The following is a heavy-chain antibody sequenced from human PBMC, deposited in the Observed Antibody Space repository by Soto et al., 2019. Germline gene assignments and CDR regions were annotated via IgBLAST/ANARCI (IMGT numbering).Heavy chain of an antibody. CDR2: IYYSGST. Sequence: QLQLQESGPGLVKPSETLSLTCTVSGGSISSSSYYWGWIRQPPGKGLEWIGSIYYSGSTYYNPSLKSRVTISADTSKNQSSRKLSSVTAADTAVYYCARLNCGGDCYYASGVPRFYSYGMDVWGQGTTVTVSS. D-gene: IGHD2-21*02. J-gene: IGHJ6*02. CDR1: GGSISSSSYY. V-gene: IGHV4-39*01. CDR3: ARLNCGGDCYYASGVPRFYSYGMDV.